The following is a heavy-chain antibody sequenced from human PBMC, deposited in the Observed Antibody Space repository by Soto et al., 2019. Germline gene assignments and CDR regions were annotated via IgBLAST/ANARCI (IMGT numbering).Heavy chain of an antibody. CDR3: ARAESGWRKDASDI. CDR1: GFTFSSYA. J-gene: IGHJ3*02. D-gene: IGHD6-19*01. CDR2: ISYDGSNK. V-gene: IGHV3-30-3*01. Sequence: QVQLVESGGGVVQPGRSLRLSCAASGFTFSSYAMHRVRQAPGKGLEWVAVISYDGSNKYYADSVKGRFTISRDNSKNTLYLQMNSLRAEDTAVYYCARAESGWRKDASDIWGQGTMVTVSS.